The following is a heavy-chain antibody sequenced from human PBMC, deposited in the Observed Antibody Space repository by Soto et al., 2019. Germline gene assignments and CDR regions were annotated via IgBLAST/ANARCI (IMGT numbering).Heavy chain of an antibody. J-gene: IGHJ6*02. CDR2: INSDGSST. CDR3: ARDLRYCSGGTCYLYYYGMDV. CDR1: GFTFSNFW. D-gene: IGHD2-15*01. V-gene: IGHV3-74*01. Sequence: EVQLVESGGDLIQPGTSLRLSCAASGFTFSNFWMHWVRQAPGKGLVWVARINSDGSSTSYADSVKGRFTISRDNAKNTLYVQMNSLRAEDTAVYYCARDLRYCSGGTCYLYYYGMDVWGPGTTVTVSS.